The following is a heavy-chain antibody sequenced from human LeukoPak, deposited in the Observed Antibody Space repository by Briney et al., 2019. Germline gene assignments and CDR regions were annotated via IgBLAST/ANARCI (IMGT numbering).Heavy chain of an antibody. V-gene: IGHV3-21*01. D-gene: IGHD3-3*01. Sequence: PGGSLRLSCAASGFTFSSYSMNWVRQAPGKGLEWVSSISSSSYIYYADSVKGRFTISRDNAKNSLYLQMNSLRAEDTAVYYCARTTYYDFWSGYYMFSPYYFDYWGQGTLVTVSS. CDR1: GFTFSSYS. J-gene: IGHJ4*02. CDR2: ISSSSYI. CDR3: ARTTYYDFWSGYYMFSPYYFDY.